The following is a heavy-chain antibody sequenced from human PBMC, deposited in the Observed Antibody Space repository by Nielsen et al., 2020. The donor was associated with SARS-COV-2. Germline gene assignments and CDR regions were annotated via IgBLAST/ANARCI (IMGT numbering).Heavy chain of an antibody. D-gene: IGHD3-22*01. CDR3: ARRPLYDSSGYYSAYYYYYGMDV. Sequence: SETLSLTCTVSGGSISSGGYYWSWIRQHPGKGLEWIGYIYYSGSTYYNPSLKSRVTISVDTSKNQFSLKLSSVTAADTAVYYCARRPLYDSSGYYSAYYYYYGMDVWGQGTTVTVSS. CDR2: IYYSGST. V-gene: IGHV4-31*03. J-gene: IGHJ6*02. CDR1: GGSISSGGYY.